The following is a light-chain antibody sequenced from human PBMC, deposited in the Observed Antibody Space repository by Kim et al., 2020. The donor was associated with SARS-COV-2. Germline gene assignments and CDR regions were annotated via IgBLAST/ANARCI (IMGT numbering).Light chain of an antibody. V-gene: IGKV3-15*01. J-gene: IGKJ4*01. CDR2: GAS. CDR1: QSVSSN. CDR3: QQYNNWPPLT. Sequence: SPGERATLSCRASQSVSSNLAWYHQKPGQAPRLLIYGASTRATGIPARFSGSWSGTEFTLTISSLQSEDVGVYYCQQYNNWPPLTLGGGTKVDIK.